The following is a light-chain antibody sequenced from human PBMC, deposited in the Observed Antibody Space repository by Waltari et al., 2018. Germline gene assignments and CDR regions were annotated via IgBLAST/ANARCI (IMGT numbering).Light chain of an antibody. CDR1: QSVSSSY. J-gene: IGKJ4*01. V-gene: IGKV3-20*01. CDR3: QQYGSSPPSLT. Sequence: EIVLTQSPGTLSLSPGERATLSCRASQSVSSSYLAWYQQKPGQAPRLLIYGASSRATDIPDRFSGSGSGTDFTLTISRLEPEDFAVYYCQQYGSSPPSLTFGGGTKVEIK. CDR2: GAS.